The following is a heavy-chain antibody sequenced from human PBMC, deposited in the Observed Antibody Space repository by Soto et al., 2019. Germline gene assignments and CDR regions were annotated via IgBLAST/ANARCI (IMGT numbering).Heavy chain of an antibody. Sequence: EVQLLESGGGLVQPGGSLRLSCASSGFTFSSYAMSWVRQAPGKGLEWVSAISGSGGSTYYADSVKGRFTISRDNSKNTLYLQMNSLRAEDTAVYYCAKGRRGYTAMGTRYYFDYWGQGTLVTVSS. CDR3: AKGRRGYTAMGTRYYFDY. CDR1: GFTFSSYA. V-gene: IGHV3-23*01. CDR2: ISGSGGST. J-gene: IGHJ4*02. D-gene: IGHD5-18*01.